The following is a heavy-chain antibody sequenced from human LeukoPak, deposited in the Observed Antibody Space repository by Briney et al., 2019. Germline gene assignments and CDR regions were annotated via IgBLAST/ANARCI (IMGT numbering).Heavy chain of an antibody. CDR3: ARHVVVVPAAIVPRFAFDI. Sequence: SETLSLTCTVSGGSISSGGYSWSWIRQPPGKGLEWIGYIYYSGSTYYNPSLKSRVTISVDTSKNQFSLKLSSVTAADTAVYYCARHVVVVPAAIVPRFAFDIWGQGTMVTVSS. D-gene: IGHD2-2*01. CDR2: IYYSGST. J-gene: IGHJ3*02. CDR1: GGSISSGGYS. V-gene: IGHV4-31*03.